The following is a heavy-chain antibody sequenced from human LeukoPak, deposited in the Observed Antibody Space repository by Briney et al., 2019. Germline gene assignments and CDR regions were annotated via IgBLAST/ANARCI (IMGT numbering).Heavy chain of an antibody. Sequence: GESLKISCAASGFTFSSYAMNWVRQAPGKGLEWVSVISGSGGSTSYADSVKGRFTISRDNSKNTLYLQMNSLRAEDTAVYYCAKSRNYYGSGSYYDYWGQGTLVTVSS. CDR2: ISGSGGST. V-gene: IGHV3-23*01. CDR1: GFTFSSYA. J-gene: IGHJ4*02. D-gene: IGHD3-10*01. CDR3: AKSRNYYGSGSYYDY.